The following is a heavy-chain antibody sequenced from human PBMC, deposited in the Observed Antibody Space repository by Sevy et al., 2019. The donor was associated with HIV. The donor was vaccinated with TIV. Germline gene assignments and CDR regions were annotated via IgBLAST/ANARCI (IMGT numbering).Heavy chain of an antibody. CDR2: VGPAGDT. D-gene: IGHD5-12*01. CDR1: GFTLITYD. CDR3: TRSGGYSDYGMDV. V-gene: IGHV3-13*01. Sequence: GGSLRLSCAASGFTLITYDMHWVRHVTGKGLEWVSGVGPAGDTFYPGSVKGRLTISRENAKNSLYLQMNNLRAGDTALYYCTRSGGYSDYGMDVWGQGTTVTVSS. J-gene: IGHJ6*02.